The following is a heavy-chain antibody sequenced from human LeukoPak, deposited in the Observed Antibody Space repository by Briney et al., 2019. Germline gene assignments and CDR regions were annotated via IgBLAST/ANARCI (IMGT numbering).Heavy chain of an antibody. J-gene: IGHJ4*02. Sequence: PGGSLRLSCAASGFTFSSYEMNWVRQAPGKGLEWVSYISSSGSTIYYADSVKGRFTISRDNAKNSLYLQMSSLRAEDTAVYYCASLYYYDSSFDYWGQGTLVTVSS. CDR1: GFTFSSYE. V-gene: IGHV3-48*03. CDR3: ASLYYYDSSFDY. D-gene: IGHD3-22*01. CDR2: ISSSGSTI.